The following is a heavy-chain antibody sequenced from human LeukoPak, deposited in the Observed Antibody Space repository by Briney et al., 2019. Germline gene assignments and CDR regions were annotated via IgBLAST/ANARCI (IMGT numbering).Heavy chain of an antibody. Sequence: PGRSLRLSCAASGFTFGSYAMHWVRQAPGKGLEWVAVISYDGSNKYYADSVKGRFTISRDNSKNTLYLQMNSLRAEDTAIYYCAQKRGGYTPFDYWGQGTLVTVSS. CDR2: ISYDGSNK. D-gene: IGHD5-12*01. J-gene: IGHJ4*02. CDR3: AQKRGGYTPFDY. CDR1: GFTFGSYA. V-gene: IGHV3-30*04.